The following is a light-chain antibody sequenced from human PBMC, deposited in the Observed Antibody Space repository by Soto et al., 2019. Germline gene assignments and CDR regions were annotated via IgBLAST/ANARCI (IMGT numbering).Light chain of an antibody. CDR1: SNDVGGYNY. Sequence: QSALTQPASVSGSPGQSITISCTGTSNDVGGYNYVSWYQQHPGKAPKLMIYDVSNRPSGVSNRFSGSKSGNTASLTISGLQAEYESDYYCSSYTSSSLYVFGTGTKLTVL. V-gene: IGLV2-14*03. J-gene: IGLJ1*01. CDR2: DVS. CDR3: SSYTSSSLYV.